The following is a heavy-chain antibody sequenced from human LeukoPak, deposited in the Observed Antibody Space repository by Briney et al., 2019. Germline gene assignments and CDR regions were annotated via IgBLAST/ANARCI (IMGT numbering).Heavy chain of an antibody. V-gene: IGHV3-21*01. D-gene: IGHD1-26*01. CDR3: ARVGAWDLQRVFDH. CDR1: GYTFSSYS. J-gene: IGHJ4*02. Sequence: GGSLPLSCAASGYTFSSYSINWVRQAPGKGLEWVSSISVGSNYIYYADSVRGRFSISRDDARNSLYLQMDSLRGDDTAVYYCARVGAWDLQRVFDHWGQGALVTVSS. CDR2: ISVGSNYI.